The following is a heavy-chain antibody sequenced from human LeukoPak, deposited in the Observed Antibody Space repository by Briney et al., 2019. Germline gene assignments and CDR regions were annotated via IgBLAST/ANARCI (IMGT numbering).Heavy chain of an antibody. Sequence: ASVKVSCKASGYTFTSYDINRVRQATGQGLEWMGWMNPNSGNTGYAQKFQGRVTMTRNTSISTAYMELSSLRSEDTAVYYCARDDTRHNWNDGLNWGQGTLVTVSS. D-gene: IGHD1-1*01. V-gene: IGHV1-8*01. CDR2: MNPNSGNT. CDR3: ARDDTRHNWNDGLN. J-gene: IGHJ4*02. CDR1: GYTFTSYD.